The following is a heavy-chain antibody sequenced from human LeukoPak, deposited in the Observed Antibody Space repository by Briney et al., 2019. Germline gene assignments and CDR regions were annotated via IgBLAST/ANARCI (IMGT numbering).Heavy chain of an antibody. D-gene: IGHD1-26*01. CDR2: IYYSGST. J-gene: IGHJ4*02. CDR3: AATTHYSGSYYYYFDY. Sequence: SETLSLTCTVSGGSISSYYWSWIRQPPGKGLEWIGYIYYSGSTNYNPSLKSRVTISVDTSKNQFSLKLSSVTAADPAVYYCAATTHYSGSYYYYFDYWGQGTLVTVSS. V-gene: IGHV4-59*01. CDR1: GGSISSYY.